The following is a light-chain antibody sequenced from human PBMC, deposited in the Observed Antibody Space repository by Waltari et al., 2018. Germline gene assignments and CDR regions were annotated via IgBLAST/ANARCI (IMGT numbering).Light chain of an antibody. V-gene: IGKV2-28*01. J-gene: IGKJ1*01. CDR1: QSPRQSNGYDY. Sequence: DIMVTQSPLSLPVTPGEPAPIPCTSTQSPRQSNGYDYLDWYLQKPGQAPQLLMYLGSNRASGVPDRLSGSGSGTNFTLKISRVEDEDVGVYYCMQGLQPPWTFGQGTKVEI. CDR3: MQGLQPPWT. CDR2: LGS.